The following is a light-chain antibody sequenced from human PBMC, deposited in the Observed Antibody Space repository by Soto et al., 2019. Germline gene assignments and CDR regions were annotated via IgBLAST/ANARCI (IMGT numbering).Light chain of an antibody. J-gene: IGLJ1*01. CDR2: DVS. CDR1: SSEVGAYNY. Sequence: QSALTQPRSVSGSPGQSVTISCTGTSSEVGAYNYVSWYQQHPAKAPNLMIYDVSKRPSGVPDRFSGSKSGNTASLTISGLQAEDEGDYYCCSYTNSAYVFGTGTKVTVL. V-gene: IGLV2-11*01. CDR3: CSYTNSAYV.